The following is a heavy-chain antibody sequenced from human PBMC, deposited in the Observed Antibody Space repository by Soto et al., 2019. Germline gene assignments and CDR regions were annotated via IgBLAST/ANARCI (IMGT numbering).Heavy chain of an antibody. Sequence: QLQLQESGPGLVKPSETLSLTCTVSGGSISSSSYYWGWIRQPPGKGLEWIGSIYYSGSTYYNPSLKSRVTIAVDTSKNQFCLKLSSVTAADTAVYYCAIRAVAGRDFDYWGQGTLVTVSS. J-gene: IGHJ4*02. D-gene: IGHD6-19*01. V-gene: IGHV4-39*01. CDR1: GGSISSSSYY. CDR2: IYYSGST. CDR3: AIRAVAGRDFDY.